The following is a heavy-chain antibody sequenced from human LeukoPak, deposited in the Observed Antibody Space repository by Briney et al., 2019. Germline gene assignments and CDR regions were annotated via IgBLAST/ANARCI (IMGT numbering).Heavy chain of an antibody. Sequence: GGSLRLSFAASGFTVSSNYMSWVRQAPGKGLEWVAVIWYDGSNKYYADSVKGRFTISRDNSKNTLYLQMNSLRAEDTAVYYCARDYGMDVWGQGTTVTVSS. CDR1: GFTVSSNY. V-gene: IGHV3-33*08. CDR3: ARDYGMDV. J-gene: IGHJ6*02. CDR2: IWYDGSNK.